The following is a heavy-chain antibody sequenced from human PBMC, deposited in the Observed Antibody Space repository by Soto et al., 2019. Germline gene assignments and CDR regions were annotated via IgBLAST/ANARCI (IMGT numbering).Heavy chain of an antibody. J-gene: IGHJ4*02. V-gene: IGHV1-69*06. CDR3: AREVTGGFDY. Sequence: SVKVYCKASGGTFSSYAISWVRQAPGQGLEWMGGIIPIFGTANYAQKFQGRVTITADRSTRTAYMELSSLRSEDTAVYFCAREVTGGFDYWGQGTLVTVSS. D-gene: IGHD2-21*02. CDR1: GGTFSSYA. CDR2: IIPIFGTA.